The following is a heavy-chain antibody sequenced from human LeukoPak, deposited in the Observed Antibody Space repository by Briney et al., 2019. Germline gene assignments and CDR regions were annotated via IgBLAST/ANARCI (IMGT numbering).Heavy chain of an antibody. CDR3: AKRGVVIRVILVGFHKEAYYFDS. Sequence: GGSLRLFCAVSGITLSNYGMSWVRQAPGKGLEWVAGISGSGGATNYADSVKGRFTISRDNPKNTLYLQMNSLRVEDTAVYFCAKRGVVIRVILVGFHKEAYYFDSWGQGALVTVSS. CDR2: ISGSGGAT. J-gene: IGHJ4*02. V-gene: IGHV3-23*01. CDR1: GITLSNYG. D-gene: IGHD3-22*01.